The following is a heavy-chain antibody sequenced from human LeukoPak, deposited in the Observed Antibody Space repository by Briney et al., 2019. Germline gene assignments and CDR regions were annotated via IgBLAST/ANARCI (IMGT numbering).Heavy chain of an antibody. CDR2: IYTSGST. Sequence: SETLSLTCTVSGGSISRGSFYWSWIRQPAGEGLEWIGHIYTSGSTNYNPSLKSRVTISIDTSKNQFSLRLTSVTAADTAVYYCARFSDFWSGSGTHGFDIWGQGTMVTVSS. CDR3: ARFSDFWSGSGTHGFDI. CDR1: GGSISRGSFY. J-gene: IGHJ3*02. V-gene: IGHV4-61*09. D-gene: IGHD3-3*01.